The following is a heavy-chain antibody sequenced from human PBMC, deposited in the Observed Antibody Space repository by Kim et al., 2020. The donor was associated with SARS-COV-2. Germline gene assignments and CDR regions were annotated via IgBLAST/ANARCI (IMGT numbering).Heavy chain of an antibody. CDR3: ARGGGITMVRGVITARWF. CDR1: GGSFSGYY. Sequence: SETLSLTCAVYGGSFSGYYWSWIRQPPGKGLEWIGEINHSGSTNYNPSLKSRVTISVDTSKNQFSLKLSSVTAADTAVYYCARGGGITMVRGVITARWF. V-gene: IGHV4-34*01. D-gene: IGHD3-10*01. CDR2: INHSGST. J-gene: IGHJ5*01.